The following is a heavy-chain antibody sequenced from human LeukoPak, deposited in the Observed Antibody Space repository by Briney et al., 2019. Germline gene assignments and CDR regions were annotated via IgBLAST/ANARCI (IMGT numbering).Heavy chain of an antibody. J-gene: IGHJ4*02. D-gene: IGHD3-10*01. CDR1: GFTFSSYA. CDR3: ARDPSGQGRFDY. CDR2: ISYDGSNK. V-gene: IGHV3-30-3*01. Sequence: GRSLRLSCAASGFTFSSYAMPWVRQAPGKGLEWVAVISYDGSNKYYADSVKGRFTISRDNSKNTLYLQMNSLRAGDTAVYYCARDPSGQGRFDYWGQGTLVTVSS.